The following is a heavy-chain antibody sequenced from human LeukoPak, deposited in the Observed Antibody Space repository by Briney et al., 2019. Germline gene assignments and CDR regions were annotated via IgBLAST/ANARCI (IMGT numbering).Heavy chain of an antibody. CDR1: GYTFTSYA. Sequence: APVKVSCKASGYTFTSYAMNWVRQAPGQGLEWMGWINTNTGNPTYAQGFTGRFVFSLDASVSTAYLQISSLKAEDTAVYYCARVMVRGVITHFDYWGQGTLVTVSS. CDR3: ARVMVRGVITHFDY. J-gene: IGHJ4*02. V-gene: IGHV7-4-1*02. CDR2: INTNTGNP. D-gene: IGHD3-10*01.